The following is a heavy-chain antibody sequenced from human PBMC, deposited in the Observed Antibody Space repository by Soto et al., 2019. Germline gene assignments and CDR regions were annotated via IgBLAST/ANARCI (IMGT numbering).Heavy chain of an antibody. D-gene: IGHD3-10*01. J-gene: IGHJ4*02. Sequence: GGSLRLSCSASGFTFTTYVMSWVRQAPGKGLEWVSGVSGSGLSTYYADSVKGRFTISRDNSKNTLYLEMNGLRAEDTAFYHCAKDRGGPLLDPTYYFDYWGQGTLVTVSS. CDR2: VSGSGLST. CDR1: GFTFTTYV. V-gene: IGHV3-23*01. CDR3: AKDRGGPLLDPTYYFDY.